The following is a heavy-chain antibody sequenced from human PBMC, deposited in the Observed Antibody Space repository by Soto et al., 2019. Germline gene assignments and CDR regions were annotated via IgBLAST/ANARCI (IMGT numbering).Heavy chain of an antibody. CDR2: IWYDGSNK. J-gene: IGHJ6*02. CDR3: ARVGDHYGMDV. V-gene: IGHV3-33*01. Sequence: QVQLVESGGGVVQPGRSLRLSCAASGFTFSSYGMHWVRQAPGKGLEWVAVIWYDGSNKYYADSVKGRFTISRDNSKNTLYLPMNSLRAEDTAVYYCARVGDHYGMDVWGQGTTVTVSS. CDR1: GFTFSSYG.